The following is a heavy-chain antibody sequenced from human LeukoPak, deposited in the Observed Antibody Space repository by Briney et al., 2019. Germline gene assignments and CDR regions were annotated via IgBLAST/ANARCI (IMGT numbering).Heavy chain of an antibody. CDR2: ISAYNGNT. J-gene: IGHJ4*02. V-gene: IGHV1-18*01. CDR3: ARQDSIVATMKN. Sequence: ASVTVSCKASGYTFTSYGISWVRQAPGQGLEWMGWISAYNGNTNYAQKLQGRVTMTTDTSMSTAYMELRSLRSDDTAVYYCARQDSIVATMKNWGQGTLVTVSS. D-gene: IGHD5-12*01. CDR1: GYTFTSYG.